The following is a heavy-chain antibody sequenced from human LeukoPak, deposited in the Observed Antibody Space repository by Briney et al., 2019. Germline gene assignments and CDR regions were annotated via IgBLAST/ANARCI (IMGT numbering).Heavy chain of an antibody. D-gene: IGHD2-15*01. CDR1: GYTFTSYG. CDR3: ARYCSGGSCYPTYYYGMDV. CDR2: ISAYNGNT. Sequence: ASVKVSCKASGYTFTSYGISWVRQAPGQGLEWMGWISAYNGNTNYAQKLQGRVTMTTDTSTSTAYMELRSLRSDDTAVYYCARYCSGGSCYPTYYYGMDVWGQGTTVTVSS. J-gene: IGHJ6*02. V-gene: IGHV1-18*01.